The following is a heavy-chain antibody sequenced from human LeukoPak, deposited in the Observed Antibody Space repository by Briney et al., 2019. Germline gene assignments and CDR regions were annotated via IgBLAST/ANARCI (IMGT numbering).Heavy chain of an antibody. CDR3: ARGSYSSSWKTFDS. J-gene: IGHJ4*02. V-gene: IGHV3-30*04. Sequence: GGSLRLSCAASGFTFSSYAMHWVRQAPGKGLEWVALISYDGSINDYADSVKGRFTISRDNSKNTLYLQMNSLRADDTAVYYCARGSYSSSWKTFDSWGQGTLVTVSS. CDR1: GFTFSSYA. D-gene: IGHD6-13*01. CDR2: ISYDGSIN.